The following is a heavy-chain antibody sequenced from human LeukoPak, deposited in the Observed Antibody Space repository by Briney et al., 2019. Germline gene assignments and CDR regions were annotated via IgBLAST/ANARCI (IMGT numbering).Heavy chain of an antibody. V-gene: IGHV4-4*09. CDR1: GGSISSYY. CDR3: ASLIAAAVDY. Sequence: SETLSLTCTVSGGSISSYYWSWIRQPPGKGLEWIGYIYTSGSTNYNPSLKSRVTISVDTSKNQFSLKLSSVTAADTAVYYCASLIAAAVDYWGQGTLVTVSS. D-gene: IGHD6-13*01. CDR2: IYTSGST. J-gene: IGHJ4*02.